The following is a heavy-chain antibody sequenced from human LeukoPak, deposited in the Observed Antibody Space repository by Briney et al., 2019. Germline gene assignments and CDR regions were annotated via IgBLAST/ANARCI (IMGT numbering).Heavy chain of an antibody. Sequence: TSETLSLTCTVSGGSISCGDYYWSWIRQHPGKGLEWIGYIYYSGSTYYNPSLKSRVTISVDTSKNQFSLKLSSVTAADTAVYYCARAGFRWLQLRWGAFDYWGQGTLVTVSS. CDR3: ARAGFRWLQLRWGAFDY. V-gene: IGHV4-31*03. CDR1: GGSISCGDYY. CDR2: IYYSGST. J-gene: IGHJ4*02. D-gene: IGHD5-24*01.